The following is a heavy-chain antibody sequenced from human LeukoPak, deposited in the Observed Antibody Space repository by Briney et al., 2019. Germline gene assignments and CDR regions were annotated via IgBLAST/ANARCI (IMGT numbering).Heavy chain of an antibody. CDR2: ISSSGSTI. D-gene: IGHD1-26*01. CDR1: GFTFSSYE. V-gene: IGHV3-48*03. Sequence: GGSLRLSCAASGFTFSSYEMNWVRQAPGKGLEWVSYISSSGSTIYYADSVKGRFTISRDNAKNSLYLQMNSLRAEDTAAYYCAREYSGSYYALDYWGQGTLVTVSS. J-gene: IGHJ4*02. CDR3: AREYSGSYYALDY.